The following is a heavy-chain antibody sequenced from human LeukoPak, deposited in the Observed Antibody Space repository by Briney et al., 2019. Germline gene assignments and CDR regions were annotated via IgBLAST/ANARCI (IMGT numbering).Heavy chain of an antibody. V-gene: IGHV6-1*01. CDR3: ARGVGAAWKVFDY. J-gene: IGHJ4*02. CDR1: GDNVSSNSAT. Sequence: SQTLSLTCAISGDNVSSNSATWSWIRQSPSRGLEWLGRTYNRSKWYSDYAVSVRSRLTINPDTSKNQFSLQLNSVTPNDTAVYYCARGVGAAWKVFDYWGQGTLATVSS. D-gene: IGHD3-10*01. CDR2: TYNRSKWYS.